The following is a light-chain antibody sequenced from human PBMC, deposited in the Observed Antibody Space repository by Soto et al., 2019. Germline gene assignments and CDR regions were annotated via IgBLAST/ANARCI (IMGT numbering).Light chain of an antibody. CDR1: QSLSSR. J-gene: IGKJ5*01. Sequence: DIQMTQSPSTLSASVGDRVTITCRASQSLSSRLAWYQQRPGKAPNLLIYDASNLESGVPSRFSGSGSGTEFTLTISGLLPEDFATYHCQQLNTLPFTFGQGTRLEIK. V-gene: IGKV1-5*01. CDR2: DAS. CDR3: QQLNTLPFT.